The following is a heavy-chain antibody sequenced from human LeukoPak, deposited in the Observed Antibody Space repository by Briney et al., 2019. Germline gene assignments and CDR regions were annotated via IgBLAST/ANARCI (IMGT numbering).Heavy chain of an antibody. CDR3: ARGRVPISRPAGGNWFDP. J-gene: IGHJ5*02. D-gene: IGHD2-2*01. V-gene: IGHV1-8*01. CDR2: MNPNSGNT. Sequence: ASVKVSCKASGYTFTSYDINWVRQATGQGLEWMGWMNPNSGNTGYAQKFQGRVTMTRNTSISTAYMELSSLRSEDTAVYYCARGRVPISRPAGGNWFDPWGQGTLVTVSS. CDR1: GYTFTSYD.